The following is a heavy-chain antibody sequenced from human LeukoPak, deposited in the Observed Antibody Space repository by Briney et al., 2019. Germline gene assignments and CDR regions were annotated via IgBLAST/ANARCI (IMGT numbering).Heavy chain of an antibody. J-gene: IGHJ4*02. CDR3: ASVGATSSLDY. Sequence: ASVKVSCKASGYTFTSYYMHWVRQAPGQGLEWMGIINHSGGSTSYAQKFQGRVTMTRDTSTSTVYMELSSRRSEGTAVYYCASVGATSSLDYWGRGTLVGVSS. CDR2: INHSGGST. V-gene: IGHV1-46*01. CDR1: GYTFTSYY. D-gene: IGHD1-26*01.